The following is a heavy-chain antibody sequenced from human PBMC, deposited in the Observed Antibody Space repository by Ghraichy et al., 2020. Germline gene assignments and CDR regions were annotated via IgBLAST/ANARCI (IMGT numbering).Heavy chain of an antibody. J-gene: IGHJ4*02. V-gene: IGHV1-18*04. Sequence: ASVKVSCKASGYTFTSYGVSWVRQAPGQGLEWMGWISGYSGNTNYAQILQGRVTMTTDTSTSTAYMELRSLRSDDTAVYYCSRDETLGFFDYWGQGTLVTVSS. CDR3: SRDETLGFFDY. CDR1: GYTFTSYG. CDR2: ISGYSGNT. D-gene: IGHD7-27*01.